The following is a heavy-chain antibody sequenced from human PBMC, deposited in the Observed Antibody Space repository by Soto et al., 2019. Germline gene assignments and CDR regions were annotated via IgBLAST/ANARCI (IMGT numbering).Heavy chain of an antibody. J-gene: IGHJ4*02. D-gene: IGHD5-12*01. CDR1: GGSINTFY. V-gene: IGHV4-4*07. Sequence: PSETLSLTCTVSGGSINTFYWSWVRQPAGKGLEWIGRIFSSGSTSFNPSLESRVAMSVDTSKNHFSLNLSSVTAADTAVYYCAREGSYSAYNFAHGIQLWSFDFWGQGAPVTVSS. CDR3: AREGSYSAYNFAHGIQLWSFDF. CDR2: IFSSGST.